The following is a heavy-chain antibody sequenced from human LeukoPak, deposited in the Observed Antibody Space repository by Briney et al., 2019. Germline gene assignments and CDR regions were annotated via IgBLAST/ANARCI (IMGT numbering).Heavy chain of an antibody. V-gene: IGHV1-46*01. D-gene: IGHD3-22*01. J-gene: IGHJ3*02. CDR1: VCTLTRYA. Sequence: ASVKVSCKASVCTLTRYAISWVRQAPGQGLEWLGIINPSGGSTSYAQKFQGRVTMTRDTSTSTVYMELSSLRSEDTAVYYCARDHYYDSSGYWGRYDAFDIWGQGTMVTVSS. CDR3: ARDHYYDSSGYWGRYDAFDI. CDR2: INPSGGST.